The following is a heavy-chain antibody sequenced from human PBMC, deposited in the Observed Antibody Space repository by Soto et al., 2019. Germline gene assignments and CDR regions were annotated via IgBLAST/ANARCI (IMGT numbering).Heavy chain of an antibody. CDR1: GGSFSGYY. CDR3: ARGGEYYFDY. V-gene: IGHV4-34*01. CDR2: INHSGST. D-gene: IGHD3-10*01. Sequence: QVQLQQWGAGLLKPSETLSLTCAVYGGSFSGYYWSWIRQPPGKGLERIGEINHSGSTNYNPSLKSRVTISVDPSKNQFSLKLSSVTAADTAVYYCARGGEYYFDYWGQGTLVTVSS. J-gene: IGHJ4*02.